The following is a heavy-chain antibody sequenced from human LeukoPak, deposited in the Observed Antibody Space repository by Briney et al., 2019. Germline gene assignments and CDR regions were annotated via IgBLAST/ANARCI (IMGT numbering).Heavy chain of an antibody. CDR3: ATSSWYRLAY. J-gene: IGHJ4*02. V-gene: IGHV3-72*01. Sequence: GGSLRLSCAASGFTFSDSFMSWVRQAPGKGLEGVGRCINKAESYTAEYAASVKGRFTMSRDESKNSLYLQIGSVENKYAAVYYCATSSWYRLAYWGQGSLVTVSS. D-gene: IGHD6-13*01. CDR2: CINKAESYTA. CDR1: GFTFSDSF.